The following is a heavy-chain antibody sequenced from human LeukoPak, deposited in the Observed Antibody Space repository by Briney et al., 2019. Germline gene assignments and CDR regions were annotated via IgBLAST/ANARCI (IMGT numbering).Heavy chain of an antibody. D-gene: IGHD6-13*01. J-gene: IGHJ5*02. CDR1: GGSISSYY. Sequence: SETLSLTCTVSGGSISSYYWGWIRQPPGKGVEWIGSIYHSERTYYNPSLKSRVTISVDTSKNQFSLRLSSVTAADTAVYYCAREGDSGSVGWFDPWGQGTLVTVSS. CDR3: AREGDSGSVGWFDP. V-gene: IGHV4-38-2*02. CDR2: IYHSERT.